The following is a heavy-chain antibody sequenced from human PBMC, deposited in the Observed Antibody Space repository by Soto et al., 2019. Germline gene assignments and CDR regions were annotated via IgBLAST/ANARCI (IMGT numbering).Heavy chain of an antibody. CDR1: GGSISSGGYS. CDR3: ARGEVVALGY. V-gene: IGHV4-30-2*01. CDR2: IYHSGST. J-gene: IGHJ4*02. Sequence: QLQLQESGSGLAKPSQTLSLTCAVSGGSISSGGYSWSWIRQPPGKGLEWIGYIYHSGSTYYNPSLKSRVTILVDRSKNQCSLKLSSVTAADTAVYYCARGEVVALGYWGQGTLVTVSS. D-gene: IGHD2-15*01.